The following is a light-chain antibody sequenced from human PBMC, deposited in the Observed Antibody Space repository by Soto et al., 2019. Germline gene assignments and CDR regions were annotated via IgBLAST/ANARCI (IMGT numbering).Light chain of an antibody. J-gene: IGKJ5*01. CDR1: QSVSSS. CDR3: QQYNNWLRT. CDR2: GAS. V-gene: IGKV3-15*01. Sequence: EIVMTQSPATLSVSPGERATLSCRASQSVSSSLAWYQQKPGQAPRLLIYGASTRAAGIPARFSGSRSGTEFTLTISSLQSEDFAVYYCQQYNNWLRTFGQGTRLEIK.